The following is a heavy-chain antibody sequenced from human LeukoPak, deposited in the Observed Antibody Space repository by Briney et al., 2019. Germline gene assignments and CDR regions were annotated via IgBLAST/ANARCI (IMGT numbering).Heavy chain of an antibody. Sequence: GRSLRLSCTASGFTFSDYAMTWVRQALGKGLEWVGFIRNKANGGTADYAASVKGRFTISRDDSKTIAYLQMNSLKTEDTAVYFCSRAYSTGWLGINDYWGQGVLVTVSS. V-gene: IGHV3-49*04. J-gene: IGHJ4*02. CDR2: IRNKANGGTA. CDR1: GFTFSDYA. CDR3: SRAYSTGWLGINDY. D-gene: IGHD6-19*01.